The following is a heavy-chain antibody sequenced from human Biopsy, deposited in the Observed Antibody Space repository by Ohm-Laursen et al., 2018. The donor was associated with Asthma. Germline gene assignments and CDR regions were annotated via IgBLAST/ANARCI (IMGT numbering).Heavy chain of an antibody. J-gene: IGHJ5*02. CDR2: IDQSGYT. V-gene: IGHV4-34*01. Sequence: SDTLSLTCAVYGGYLTGHYWNWIRQPPGKGLEWIGEIDQSGYTNYNPSLKSRVTISADTSKNQFHLNLSSVTAADTAVYFCPRAAITGIRGWFDPWGQGTQVTVSS. CDR1: GGYLTGHY. D-gene: IGHD1-20*01. CDR3: PRAAITGIRGWFDP.